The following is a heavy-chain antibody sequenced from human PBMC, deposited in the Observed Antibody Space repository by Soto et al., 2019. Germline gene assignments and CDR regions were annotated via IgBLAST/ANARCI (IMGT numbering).Heavy chain of an antibody. D-gene: IGHD3-9*01. CDR2: IKQDGSEK. CDR3: ARGSFDWLAYYYGMDV. Sequence: GGSLRLSCAASGFTFSSYWMSWVRQAPGKGLEWVANIKQDGSEKYYVDSVKGRFTISRDNAKNSLYLQMNSLRAEDTAVYYCARGSFDWLAYYYGMDVWGQGTTVTVSS. J-gene: IGHJ6*02. CDR1: GFTFSSYW. V-gene: IGHV3-7*04.